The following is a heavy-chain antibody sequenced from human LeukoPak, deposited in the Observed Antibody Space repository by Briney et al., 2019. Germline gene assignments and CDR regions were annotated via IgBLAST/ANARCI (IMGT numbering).Heavy chain of an antibody. CDR3: AREGTHPVYVV. CDR2: IYYTGAA. V-gene: IGHV4-31*03. Sequence: PSETLSLTCTVTGDSIGSGGNFWTWLRQHPGKGLEYIGYIYYTGAASYNPSLQSRVVMSVNTSTKQFSLRLSSVTAAGTAVYFCAREGTHPVYVVWGPGILVTVSS. CDR1: GDSIGSGGNF. J-gene: IGHJ4*02. D-gene: IGHD5/OR15-5a*01.